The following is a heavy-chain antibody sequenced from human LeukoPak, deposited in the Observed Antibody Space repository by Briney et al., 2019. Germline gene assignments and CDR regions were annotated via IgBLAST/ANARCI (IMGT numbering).Heavy chain of an antibody. CDR1: GFTFSSYG. J-gene: IGHJ4*02. D-gene: IGHD6-19*01. Sequence: GGSLRLSCAASGFTFSSYGMHWVRQAPGKGLEWVAVIWYDGSNKYYADSVKGRFTISRDNSKNTLYLQMNSLRAEDTAVYYCARDSDHASGCLDYWGQGTLVTVSS. CDR2: IWYDGSNK. CDR3: ARDSDHASGCLDY. V-gene: IGHV3-30*19.